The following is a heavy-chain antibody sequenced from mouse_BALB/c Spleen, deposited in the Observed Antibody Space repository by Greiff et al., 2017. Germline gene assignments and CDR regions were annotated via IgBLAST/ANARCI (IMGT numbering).Heavy chain of an antibody. CDR3: AGSDAMDY. CDR1: GFTFSSYG. Sequence: EVKLMESGGDLVKPGGSLKLSCAASGFTFSSYGMSWVRQTPDKRLEWVATISSGGSYTYYPDSVKGRFTISRDNAKNTLYLQMSSLKSEDTAMYYCAGSDAMDYWGQGTSVTVSS. CDR2: ISSGGSYT. V-gene: IGHV5-6*01. J-gene: IGHJ4*01.